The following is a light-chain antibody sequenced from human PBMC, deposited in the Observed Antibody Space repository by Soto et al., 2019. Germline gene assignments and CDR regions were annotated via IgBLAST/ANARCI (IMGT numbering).Light chain of an antibody. V-gene: IGLV1-51*01. J-gene: IGLJ1*01. Sequence: QSVLTQPPSVSAAPGQKVTISCSGSSSNIGGNSVSWYQQLPGTAPKLLIYDDNKRPSGIPDRFSGSKSGTSATLGITVFQTGDEADYYCGSWDSSLSAYVFGTGTKVTAL. CDR2: DDN. CDR3: GSWDSSLSAYV. CDR1: SSNIGGNS.